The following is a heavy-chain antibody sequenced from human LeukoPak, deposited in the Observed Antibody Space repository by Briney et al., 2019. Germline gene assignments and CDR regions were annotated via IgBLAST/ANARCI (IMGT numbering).Heavy chain of an antibody. CDR3: AKVHSSSGGIFDY. CDR2: IRDDGSTR. V-gene: IGHV3-30*02. J-gene: IGHJ4*02. CDR1: GFTFSRNG. D-gene: IGHD6-13*01. Sequence: GGSLRLSCAASGFTFSRNGMHWVRQTPGKGLEWVAFIRDDGSTRYYTDSVEGRFTISRDNSQNTLFLQMDSLRAEDTAVYYCAKVHSSSGGIFDYWGQGTLVTVSS.